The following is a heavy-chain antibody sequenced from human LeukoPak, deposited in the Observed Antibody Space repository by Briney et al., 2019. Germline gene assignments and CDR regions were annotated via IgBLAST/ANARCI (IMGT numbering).Heavy chain of an antibody. J-gene: IGHJ4*02. D-gene: IGHD3-9*01. CDR1: GFTFRSYA. CDR3: AKFNEILTGYFDS. V-gene: IGHV3-23*01. Sequence: GGSLRLSCAASGFTFRSYAMGWVRQSPGKGLEWVSSISGGGGGTYYAEFVKGRFTISRDNSKNTLCLQMNSLRAEDTAVYYCAKFNEILTGYFDSWGQGTLVTVSS. CDR2: ISGGGGGT.